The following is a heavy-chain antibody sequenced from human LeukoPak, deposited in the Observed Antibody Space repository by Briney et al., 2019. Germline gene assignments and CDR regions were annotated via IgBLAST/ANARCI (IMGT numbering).Heavy chain of an antibody. Sequence: SETLSLTCTVSGGSISSYYWSWIRQPPGKGLEWIGYIYYSGSTNYNPSLKSRVTISVDTSKNQFSLKLSSVTAADTAVYYCASRTYYAAQAFDIWGQGTMVTVSS. V-gene: IGHV4-59*08. J-gene: IGHJ3*02. CDR2: IYYSGST. D-gene: IGHD2-2*01. CDR1: GGSISSYY. CDR3: ASRTYYAAQAFDI.